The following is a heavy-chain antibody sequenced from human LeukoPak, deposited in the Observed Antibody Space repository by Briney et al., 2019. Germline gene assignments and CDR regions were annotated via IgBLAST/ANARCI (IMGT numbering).Heavy chain of an antibody. D-gene: IGHD6-13*01. J-gene: IGHJ2*01. CDR3: ARRAIAAAATGWYFDL. CDR2: IYYSGST. CDR1: GGSISSGGYY. V-gene: IGHV4-61*08. Sequence: KPSETLSLTRTVSGGSISSGGYYWSWIRQHPGKGLEWIGYIYYSGSTNYNPSLKSRVTISVDTSKDQFSLKLSSVTAADTAVYYCARRAIAAAATGWYFDLWGRGTLVTVSS.